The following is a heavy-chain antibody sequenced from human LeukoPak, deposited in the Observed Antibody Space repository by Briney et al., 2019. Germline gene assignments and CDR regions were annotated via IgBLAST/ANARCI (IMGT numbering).Heavy chain of an antibody. CDR2: IYYSGST. Sequence: SETLSLTCTVSGGSVSSGSYYWSWIRQPPGKGLEWIGYIYYSGSTNYNPSLKSRVTISVDTSKNQFSLKLSSATAADTAVYYCARGRLGTVLLAYCGGDCYSEFDYWGQGTLVTVSS. CDR3: ARGRLGTVLLAYCGGDCYSEFDY. V-gene: IGHV4-61*01. D-gene: IGHD2-21*02. CDR1: GGSVSSGSYY. J-gene: IGHJ4*02.